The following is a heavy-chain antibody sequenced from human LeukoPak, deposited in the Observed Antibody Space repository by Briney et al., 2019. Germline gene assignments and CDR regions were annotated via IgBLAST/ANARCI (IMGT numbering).Heavy chain of an antibody. Sequence: ASVKVSCKASGYTFTSYDINWVRQATGQGLEWMGWMNSNSGNTGYAQKFQGRVTMTRNTSISTAYMELSSLRSEDTAVYYCASRITMVRGVMGWGQGTLVTVSS. D-gene: IGHD3-10*01. V-gene: IGHV1-8*01. J-gene: IGHJ4*02. CDR1: GYTFTSYD. CDR2: MNSNSGNT. CDR3: ASRITMVRGVMG.